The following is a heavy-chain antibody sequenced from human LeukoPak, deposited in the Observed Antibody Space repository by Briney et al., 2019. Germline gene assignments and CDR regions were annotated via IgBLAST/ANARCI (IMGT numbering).Heavy chain of an antibody. J-gene: IGHJ3*02. CDR1: GFTFSSYW. V-gene: IGHV3-7*01. CDR3: ASEWRYDYVWGSYRFNGDAFDI. D-gene: IGHD3-16*02. CDR2: IKQDGSEK. Sequence: GGSLRLSCAASGFTFSSYWMHWVRQAPGKGLEWVANIKQDGSEKYYVDSVKGRFTISRDNAKNSLYLQMNSLRAEDTAVYYCASEWRYDYVWGSYRFNGDAFDIWGQGTMVTVSS.